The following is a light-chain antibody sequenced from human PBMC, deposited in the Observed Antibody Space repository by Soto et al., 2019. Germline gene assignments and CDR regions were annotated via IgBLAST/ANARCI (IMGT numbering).Light chain of an antibody. CDR2: GDS. J-gene: IGLJ1*01. CDR1: GSNIGAGYD. Sequence: QSVLTQPPSVSGAPGQRVTISCTGSGSNIGAGYDVHWYQHRPGTAAKLLVFGDSHRPSGVPDRFSGSKSGTSASLAITGLQAEDEGDFYCQSYDSTLDARYVFGTGTKVTVL. V-gene: IGLV1-40*01. CDR3: QSYDSTLDARYV.